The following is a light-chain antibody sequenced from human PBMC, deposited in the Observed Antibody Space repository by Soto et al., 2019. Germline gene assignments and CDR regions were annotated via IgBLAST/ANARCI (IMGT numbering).Light chain of an antibody. V-gene: IGKV3-11*01. J-gene: IGKJ5*01. Sequence: EIVLTQSPATLSLSPGERATLSCRASQSVSSYLAWYQQKPGQAPRLLIYDASNRATGIPARFSGSGSGTDFTLTISSLEPEYFAVYYCQQRSNWPITVGQGTRLEIK. CDR1: QSVSSY. CDR3: QQRSNWPIT. CDR2: DAS.